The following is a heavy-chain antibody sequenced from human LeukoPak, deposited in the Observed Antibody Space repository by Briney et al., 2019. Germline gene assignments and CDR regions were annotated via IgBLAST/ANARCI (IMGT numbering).Heavy chain of an antibody. CDR1: GYSFTNYW. D-gene: IGHD3-10*01. V-gene: IGHV5-51*01. CDR3: ARQYSGTYYRSFDY. Sequence: GESLKISCKGSGYSFTNYWIGWGRQMPGKSLGWMGVIYPGDSDTRYSPSFQSQVTISADKSISTAYLQWSSLKASDTAMYYCARQYSGTYYRSFDYWGQGTLVTVSS. J-gene: IGHJ4*02. CDR2: IYPGDSDT.